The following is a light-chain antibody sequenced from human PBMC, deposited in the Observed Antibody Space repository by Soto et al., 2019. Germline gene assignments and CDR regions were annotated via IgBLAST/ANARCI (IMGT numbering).Light chain of an antibody. V-gene: IGKV1-5*01. CDR3: QHTRT. J-gene: IGKJ1*01. Sequence: DFQMTQSPSTLSASVGDRVTITCRASQTINNWVAWYQQKPGKASKFLIYDASTLQRGVPSRFSGSGFGTEFSLTISSLQPDDFGSYYCQHTRTFGQGTKVEIK. CDR1: QTINNW. CDR2: DAS.